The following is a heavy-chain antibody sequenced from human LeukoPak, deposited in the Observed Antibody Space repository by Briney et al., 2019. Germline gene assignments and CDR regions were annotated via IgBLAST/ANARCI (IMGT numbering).Heavy chain of an antibody. CDR1: GFTFSSYG. Sequence: GGSLRLSCAASGFTFSSYGMHWVRQAPGKGLEWVAFIRYDGSNKYYADSVKGRFTISRDNSKNTLYLQMNSLRAEDTAVYYCAKGRSYCSRTSCPIGYWGQGTLVTVSS. V-gene: IGHV3-30*02. CDR2: IRYDGSNK. J-gene: IGHJ4*02. CDR3: AKGRSYCSRTSCPIGY. D-gene: IGHD2-2*01.